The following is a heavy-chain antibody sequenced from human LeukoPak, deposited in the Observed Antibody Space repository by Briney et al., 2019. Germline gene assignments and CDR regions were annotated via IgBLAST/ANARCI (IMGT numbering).Heavy chain of an antibody. Sequence: GGSLRLSCAASGFTFSSYWMHWVRQAPGKGLVWVSRINSDGSSTSYADSVKGRFTISRDNAKNTLYLQMNSLRAEDTAVYYCAREDVAGYLVSLYYYYGMDVWGQGTTVTVSS. J-gene: IGHJ6*02. D-gene: IGHD6-19*01. CDR1: GFTFSSYW. CDR3: AREDVAGYLVSLYYYYGMDV. CDR2: INSDGSST. V-gene: IGHV3-74*01.